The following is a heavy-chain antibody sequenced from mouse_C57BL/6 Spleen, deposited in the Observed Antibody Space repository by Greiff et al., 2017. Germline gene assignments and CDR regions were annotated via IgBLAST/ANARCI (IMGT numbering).Heavy chain of an antibody. J-gene: IGHJ2*01. Sequence: EVKLVESGGGLVKPGGSLKLSCAASGFTFSDYGMHWVRQAPEKGLEWVAYISSGSSTIYYADTVKGRFTISRDNAKNTLFLQMTSLRSEDTAMYYCARPYDYDGVFGYWGQGTTLTVSS. CDR2: ISSGSSTI. V-gene: IGHV5-17*01. CDR3: ARPYDYDGVFGY. CDR1: GFTFSDYG. D-gene: IGHD2-4*01.